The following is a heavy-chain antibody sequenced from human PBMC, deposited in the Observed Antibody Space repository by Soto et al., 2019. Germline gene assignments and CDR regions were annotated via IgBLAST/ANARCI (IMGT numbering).Heavy chain of an antibody. Sequence: ASVKVSCKASGYSFTGNSMHWVRQAPGQGLEWLGWINPNNGGTNYAQKLQGRVTMTTDTSASTAYMELSSLRSEDTAVYYCAMGSGSYYYYYYYYYMDVWGKGTTVTVSS. V-gene: IGHV1-2*02. J-gene: IGHJ6*03. CDR3: AMGSGSYYYYYYYYYMDV. D-gene: IGHD3-10*01. CDR2: INPNNGGT. CDR1: GYSFTGNS.